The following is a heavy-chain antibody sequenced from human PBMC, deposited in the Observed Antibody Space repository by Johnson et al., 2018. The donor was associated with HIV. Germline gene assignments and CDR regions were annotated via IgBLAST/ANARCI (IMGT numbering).Heavy chain of an antibody. J-gene: IGHJ3*01. CDR1: GFTFSNYA. D-gene: IGHD1-26*01. CDR3: AKDLVWNSGSYWDAFDV. Sequence: QVQLVESGGGVVQPGRSLRLSCAASGFTFSNYAMHWVRQAPGKGLEWVAILPYDGSNKYYADSVKGRFTVSRDNSKNTLYLHMNSLKPEDTAVYYCAKDLVWNSGSYWDAFDVWGQGTKVTVSS. CDR2: LPYDGSNK. V-gene: IGHV3-30*04.